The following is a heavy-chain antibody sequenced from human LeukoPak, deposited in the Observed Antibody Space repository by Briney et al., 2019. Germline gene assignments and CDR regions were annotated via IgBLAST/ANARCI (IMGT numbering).Heavy chain of an antibody. CDR3: AKTGYSRDAFDI. V-gene: IGHV1-24*01. D-gene: IGHD2-15*01. CDR2: FDPEDGET. CDR1: GYTLTELS. Sequence: ASVKVSCKVSGYTLTELSMHWLRQAPGKGLEWMGGFDPEDGETIYAQKFQGRVTMTEDTSTDTAYMELSSLRAEDTAVYYCAKTGYSRDAFDIWGQGTMVTVSS. J-gene: IGHJ3*02.